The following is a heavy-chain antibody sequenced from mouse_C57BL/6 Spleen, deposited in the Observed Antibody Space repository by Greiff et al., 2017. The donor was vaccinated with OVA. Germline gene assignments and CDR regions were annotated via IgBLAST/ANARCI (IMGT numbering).Heavy chain of an antibody. CDR1: GYTFTSYW. CDR3: ARGTYYSNYDD. CDR2: IDPSDSYT. J-gene: IGHJ2*01. V-gene: IGHV1-50*01. D-gene: IGHD2-5*01. Sequence: QVQLQQPGAELVKPGASVKLSCKASGYTFTSYWMQWVKQRPGQGLEWIGEIDPSDSYTNYNQKFKGKATLTVDTSSSTAYMQLSSLTSEDSAVYYCARGTYYSNYDDWGQGTTLTVSS.